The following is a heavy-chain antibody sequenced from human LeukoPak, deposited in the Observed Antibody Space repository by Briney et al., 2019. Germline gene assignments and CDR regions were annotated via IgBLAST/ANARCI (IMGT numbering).Heavy chain of an antibody. CDR1: GFTFSSYA. D-gene: IGHD3-10*01. J-gene: IGHJ4*02. CDR3: AKIVGGSESLYYFDY. V-gene: IGHV3-23*01. Sequence: GGSLRLSCAASGFTFSSYAMSWVRQAPGKGLEWVSAISGSGGSTYYADSVKGRFTISRDNSKNTLYLQMNSLRAEDTAVYYCAKIVGGSESLYYFDYWGQGTLVTVSS. CDR2: ISGSGGST.